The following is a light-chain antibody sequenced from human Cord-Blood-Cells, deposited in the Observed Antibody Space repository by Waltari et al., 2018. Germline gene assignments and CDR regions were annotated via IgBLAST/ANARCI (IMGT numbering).Light chain of an antibody. CDR2: QDS. V-gene: IGLV3-1*01. CDR3: QAWDSSTAVV. Sequence: SYELPQPPSVSVSPGQTASITCPGDQLGDKYACWYQQKPGQSPVLVIYQDSKRPSGIPERFSGSNSGNTATLTISGTQAMDEADYYCQAWDSSTAVVFGGGTKLTVL. CDR1: QLGDKY. J-gene: IGLJ2*01.